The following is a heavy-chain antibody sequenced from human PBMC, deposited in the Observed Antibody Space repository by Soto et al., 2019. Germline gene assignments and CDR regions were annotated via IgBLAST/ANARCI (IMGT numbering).Heavy chain of an antibody. D-gene: IGHD6-13*01. CDR2: IYYSGST. CDR3: ARRGAAAGYYYYYYGKDV. J-gene: IGHJ6*02. Sequence: SETLSLTCTVSGGSISSSSYYWGWIRQPPGKGLEWIGSIYYSGSTYYNPSLKSRVTISVDTSKNQFSLKLSSVTAADTAVYYCARRGAAAGYYYYYYGKDVWGQGTTVSVSS. V-gene: IGHV4-39*01. CDR1: GGSISSSSYY.